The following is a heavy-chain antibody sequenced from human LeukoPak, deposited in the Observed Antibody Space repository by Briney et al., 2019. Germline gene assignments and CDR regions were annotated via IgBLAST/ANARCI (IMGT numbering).Heavy chain of an antibody. J-gene: IGHJ6*03. CDR2: INHSGST. D-gene: IGHD4-17*01. CDR3: ASLTPYGKYYYYYYMDV. CDR1: GGSFSGYY. V-gene: IGHV4-34*01. Sequence: SETLSLTCAVYGGSFSGYYWSWIRQPPGKGLEWIGEINHSGSTNYNPSPKSRVTISVDTSKNQFSLKLSSVTAADTAVYYCASLTPYGKYYYYYYMDVWGKGTTVTVSS.